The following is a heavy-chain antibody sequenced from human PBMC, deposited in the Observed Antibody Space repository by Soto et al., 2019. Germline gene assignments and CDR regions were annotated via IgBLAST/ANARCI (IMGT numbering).Heavy chain of an antibody. D-gene: IGHD3-10*01. Sequence: SETLSLTCAVSGYSISSGYYWGWIRQPPGKGLEWIGSTYHSGSTYYNPSLKSRVTISVDTSKNQFSLKLSSVTAADTAVYYCARDRGAGSGSYYILYGMDVWGQGTTVTVSS. J-gene: IGHJ6*02. CDR3: ARDRGAGSGSYYILYGMDV. CDR1: GYSISSGYY. CDR2: TYHSGST. V-gene: IGHV4-38-2*02.